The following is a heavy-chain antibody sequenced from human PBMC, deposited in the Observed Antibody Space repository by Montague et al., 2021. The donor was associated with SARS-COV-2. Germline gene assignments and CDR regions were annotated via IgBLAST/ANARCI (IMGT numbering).Heavy chain of an antibody. V-gene: IGHV3-11*01. J-gene: IGHJ4*02. D-gene: IGHD2-8*01. CDR3: AGDYTKRPGRTDFIHRHHQDN. CDR2: ISSSGNDI. Sequence: SLRLSCSASGFAFTDYYMSWMRQAPGKELEWISYISSSGNDIDYADSVKGRFTISRDNDDNSLYLQMNSLRAEDTAVYYCAGDYTKRPGRTDFIHRHHQDNWGRGTLVTVSS. CDR1: GFAFTDYY.